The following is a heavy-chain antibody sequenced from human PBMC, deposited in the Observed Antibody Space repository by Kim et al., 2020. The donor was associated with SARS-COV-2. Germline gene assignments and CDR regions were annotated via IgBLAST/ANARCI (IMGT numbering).Heavy chain of an antibody. CDR3: ARGSVQGVIINYNWFDP. V-gene: IGHV1-69*13. D-gene: IGHD3-10*01. CDR1: GGTFSSYA. Sequence: SVKVSCKASGGTFSSYAISWVRQAPGQGLEWMGGIIPIFGTANYAQKFQGRVTITADESTSTAYMELISLRSEDTAVYYCARGSVQGVIINYNWFDPWGQGTLVTVSS. J-gene: IGHJ5*02. CDR2: IIPIFGTA.